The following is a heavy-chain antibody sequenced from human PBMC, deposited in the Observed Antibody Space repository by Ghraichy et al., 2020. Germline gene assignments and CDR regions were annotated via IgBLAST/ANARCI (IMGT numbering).Heavy chain of an antibody. CDR1: GDSISSSSLF. V-gene: IGHV4-39*01. Sequence: SQTLSLTCTVSGDSISSSSLFWGWIRQPPGKGLGWIGIIYYSGSTHSNPSLKSRVPISVATSKNQFSLKLSSVTAADTAVDWCARQPAATMREFAFDYWGQGTLVTLSS. D-gene: IGHD2-15*01. J-gene: IGHJ4*02. CDR3: ARQPAATMREFAFDY. CDR2: IYYSGST.